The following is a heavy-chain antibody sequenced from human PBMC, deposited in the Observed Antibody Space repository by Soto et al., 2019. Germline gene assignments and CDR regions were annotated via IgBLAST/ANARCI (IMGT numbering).Heavy chain of an antibody. Sequence: ASVKVSCKASGYTFTSYYMHWVRQAPGQGLEWMGIINPSGGSTSYAQKFQGRVTMTRDTSTSTVYMELSSLRSEDTAVYYCARGRYRTYYYDSTPPAGAFDIWGQGTMVTV. D-gene: IGHD3-22*01. CDR2: INPSGGST. V-gene: IGHV1-46*01. J-gene: IGHJ3*02. CDR1: GYTFTSYY. CDR3: ARGRYRTYYYDSTPPAGAFDI.